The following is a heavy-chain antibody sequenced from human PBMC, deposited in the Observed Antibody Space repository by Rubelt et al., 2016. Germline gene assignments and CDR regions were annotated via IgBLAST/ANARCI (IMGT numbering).Heavy chain of an antibody. D-gene: IGHD3-10*01. Sequence: QVQLVQSGAEVKKPGASVKVSCKASGYTFTSYGISWVRQAPGQGLEWMGWISAYNGNTNYAQKLQGRGTMTTETSTSTGYMGLRSLRSDDTAVYYCARDPLPVRGVIMTPTHWGQGTLVTVSS. CDR3: ARDPLPVRGVIMTPTH. CDR2: ISAYNGNT. CDR1: GYTFTSYG. J-gene: IGHJ4*02. V-gene: IGHV1-18*01.